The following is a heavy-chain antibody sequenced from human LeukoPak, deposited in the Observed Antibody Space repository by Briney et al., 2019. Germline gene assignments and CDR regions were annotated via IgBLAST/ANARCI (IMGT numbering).Heavy chain of an antibody. Sequence: GGSLRLSCAASGFTFSSYGMHWARQAPGKGLEWVAVIWYDGSNKYYADSVKGRFTISRDNSKNTLYLQMNSLGAEDTAVYYCASEQVTSSYYYMDVWGKGTTVTVSS. CDR3: ASEQVTSSYYYMDV. J-gene: IGHJ6*03. CDR1: GFTFSSYG. V-gene: IGHV3-33*01. D-gene: IGHD4-23*01. CDR2: IWYDGSNK.